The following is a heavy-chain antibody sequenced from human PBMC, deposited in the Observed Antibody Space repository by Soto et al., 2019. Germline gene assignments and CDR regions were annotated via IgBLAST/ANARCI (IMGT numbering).Heavy chain of an antibody. J-gene: IGHJ4*02. V-gene: IGHV3-23*01. CDR2: VDSSRNT. D-gene: IGHD2-15*01. Sequence: PGGSLRLSCQASGFTFTSYAMSWVRQTPEKGLEWVSLVDSSRNTFYPDSVRGRFTVSRDNSKNTVYLHMNSLRAEDTALYYCAKWIRGGSYYCDFWGRGTMVTAPQ. CDR1: GFTFTSYA. CDR3: AKWIRGGSYYCDF.